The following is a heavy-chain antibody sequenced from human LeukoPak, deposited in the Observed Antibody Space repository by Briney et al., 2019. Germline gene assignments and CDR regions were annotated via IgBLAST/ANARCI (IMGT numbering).Heavy chain of an antibody. V-gene: IGHV3-21*01. CDR2: ISSSSTYI. J-gene: IGHJ4*02. CDR1: GFTFSSYN. D-gene: IGHD4-11*01. Sequence: GGSLRLSCAASGFTFSSYNMTWVRQAPGKGLEWVSSISSSSTYINYADSVKGRFTISRDNAKNSLFLQMNSLRAEDTAVYYCARANSADYWGQGTLVTVSS. CDR3: ARANSADY.